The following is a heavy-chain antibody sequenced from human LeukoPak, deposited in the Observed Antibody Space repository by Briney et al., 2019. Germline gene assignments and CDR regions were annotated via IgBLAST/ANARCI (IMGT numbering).Heavy chain of an antibody. CDR3: AKDFTGWHDY. J-gene: IGHJ4*02. D-gene: IGHD6-19*01. CDR2: ISTSGSTV. CDR1: GFTFSSYS. Sequence: GGSPRLSCAASGFTFSSYSMNWVRQAPGKGLEWVSYISTSGSTVYYADSVKGRFTISRDNAKNTLYLQMSSLRAEDTAVYYCAKDFTGWHDYWGQGTLVTVSS. V-gene: IGHV3-48*04.